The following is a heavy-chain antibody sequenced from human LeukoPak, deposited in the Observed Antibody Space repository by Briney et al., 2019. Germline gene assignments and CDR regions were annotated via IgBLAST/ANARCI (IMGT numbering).Heavy chain of an antibody. V-gene: IGHV3-7*01. Sequence: GGSLRLSCAASGFTFSSYWMTWVRQAPGKGLEWVANIKQDGSEKYYVDSVKGRFTISRDNAKNSLSLQMNSLRAEDTAVYFCAGGRDVYRYWGQGTLVTVSS. CDR3: AGGRDVYRY. J-gene: IGHJ4*02. CDR1: GFTFSSYW. CDR2: IKQDGSEK. D-gene: IGHD5-24*01.